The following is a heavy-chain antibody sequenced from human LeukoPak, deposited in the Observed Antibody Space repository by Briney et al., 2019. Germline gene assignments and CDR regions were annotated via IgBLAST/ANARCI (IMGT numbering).Heavy chain of an antibody. V-gene: IGHV3-23*01. CDR1: GFTFSSYA. D-gene: IGHD5-18*01. Sequence: RSLSLSCAASGFTFSSYAMSWVRQAPGKGLGWVSAISGSGGSTYYADSVKGRFTISRDSAKNSLSLRMNSLRAEDTAVYYCARHFTAMAAYYFDYWGQGTLVTVSS. CDR2: ISGSGGST. J-gene: IGHJ4*02. CDR3: ARHFTAMAAYYFDY.